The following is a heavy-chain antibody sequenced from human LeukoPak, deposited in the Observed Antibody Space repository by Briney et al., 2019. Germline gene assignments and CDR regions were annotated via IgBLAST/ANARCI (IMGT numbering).Heavy chain of an antibody. CDR2: IRSKAYGETA. CDR1: GFTLVDYA. D-gene: IGHD1-1*01. J-gene: IGHJ4*02. CDR3: TRDRGAYNLYDY. V-gene: IGHV3-49*03. Sequence: PGGSLRLSCTASGFTLVDYAMSWIRQAPGKGLEWVGFIRSKAYGETADYAASVKGRFTISRDDSKAIAYLQMNSLKTEDTAVYHCTRDRGAYNLYDYWGQGTLVTVSS.